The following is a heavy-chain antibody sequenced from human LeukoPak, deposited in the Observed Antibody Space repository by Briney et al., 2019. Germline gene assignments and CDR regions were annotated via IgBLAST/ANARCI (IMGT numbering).Heavy chain of an antibody. CDR3: ARDRPAPATIVYYYYYMDV. CDR1: GYTFTSYY. Sequence: ASVKVSCKASGYTFTSYYMHWVRQAPGQGLEWMGIINPSGGSTSYAQKFQGRVTMTRDMSTSTVYMELSSLRSEDTAVYYCARDRPAPATIVYYYYYMDVWGKGTTVTVSS. D-gene: IGHD5-12*01. CDR2: INPSGGST. J-gene: IGHJ6*03. V-gene: IGHV1-46*01.